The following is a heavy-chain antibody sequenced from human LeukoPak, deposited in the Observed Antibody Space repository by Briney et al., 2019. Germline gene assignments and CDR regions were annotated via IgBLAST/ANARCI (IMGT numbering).Heavy chain of an antibody. J-gene: IGHJ6*03. CDR1: GYTFTSYG. CDR3: ARVGMLTGTTSYYYYYMDV. Sequence: ASVKVSCKASGYTFTSYGISWVRQATGQGLEWMGWMNPNSGNTGYAQKFQGRVTMTRNTSISTAYMELSSLRSEDTAVYYCARVGMLTGTTSYYYYYMDVWGKGTTVTVSS. D-gene: IGHD1-7*01. CDR2: MNPNSGNT. V-gene: IGHV1-8*02.